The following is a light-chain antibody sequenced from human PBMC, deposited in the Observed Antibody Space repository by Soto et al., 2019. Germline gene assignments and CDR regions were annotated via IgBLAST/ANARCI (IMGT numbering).Light chain of an antibody. J-gene: IGKJ4*01. V-gene: IGKV3-20*01. CDR3: QPYGYPPT. Sequence: EGGWTQSPGTPSLSPRRRGTLPCTALQSVSSYLAWYQQKPGHAPRILIYGASSRATGIPDRFSGRGSGPSFTLTISRLEPEYFAVYYCQPYGYPPTFGGGTKVDI. CDR1: QSVSSY. CDR2: GAS.